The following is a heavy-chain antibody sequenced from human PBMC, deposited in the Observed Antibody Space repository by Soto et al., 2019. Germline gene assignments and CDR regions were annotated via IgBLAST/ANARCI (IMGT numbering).Heavy chain of an antibody. CDR1: GYTFTNYG. Sequence: QVQLVQSGAEVKKPGASVKASCKASGYTFTNYGISWERQAPGQGLEWMGWINAYNGNTKSAQKLQGRVTLTTDTSTRTAYMELRSLRSDDRAVYYCARDAAAGLNDFWGQGTLVTVSS. D-gene: IGHD6-13*01. CDR2: INAYNGNT. CDR3: ARDAAAGLNDF. V-gene: IGHV1-18*01. J-gene: IGHJ4*02.